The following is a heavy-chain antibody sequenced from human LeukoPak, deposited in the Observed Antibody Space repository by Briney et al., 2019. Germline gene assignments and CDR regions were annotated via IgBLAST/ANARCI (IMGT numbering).Heavy chain of an antibody. CDR3: AAGDSFDY. J-gene: IGHJ4*02. CDR1: GLSFGNYW. D-gene: IGHD2-21*01. CDR2: INQDANER. V-gene: IGHV3-7*01. Sequence: GGSLRLSCAVSGLSFGNYWMSRVRQAPGKGLEWVANINQDANERYYVDSVKGRYTISRDNAKNSLYLQLNSLRAEDTAVYYCAAGDSFDYWGQGALVTVSS.